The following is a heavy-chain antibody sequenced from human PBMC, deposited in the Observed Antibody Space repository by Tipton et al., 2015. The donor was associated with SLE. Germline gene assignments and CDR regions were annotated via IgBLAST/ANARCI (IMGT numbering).Heavy chain of an antibody. V-gene: IGHV3-74*01. J-gene: IGHJ4*02. CDR1: GFTFSSHW. CDR2: INNDGTDT. Sequence: GSLRLSCPASGFTFSSHWMHWVRQAPGKGLVWVSRINNDGTDTVYADSVKGRFTFSRDNTKNTLYLQMNSLTAEDTAVYYCARGLRGPDYWGQGTLVTVSS. CDR3: ARGLRGPDY.